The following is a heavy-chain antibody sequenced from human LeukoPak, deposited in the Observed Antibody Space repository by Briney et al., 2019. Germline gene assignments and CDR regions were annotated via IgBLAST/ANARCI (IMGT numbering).Heavy chain of an antibody. CDR3: AKDIGDYYDSSAQDY. CDR1: GFIFSDYW. J-gene: IGHJ4*02. V-gene: IGHV3-74*01. D-gene: IGHD3-22*01. CDR2: IKSDGSST. Sequence: GGSLSLSCAASGFIFSDYWMHWVRQGPGKGLVWVSRIKSDGSSTSYAESVKGRFTISRDNAKNSLYLQMNSLRAEDTALYYCAKDIGDYYDSSAQDYWGQGTLVTVSS.